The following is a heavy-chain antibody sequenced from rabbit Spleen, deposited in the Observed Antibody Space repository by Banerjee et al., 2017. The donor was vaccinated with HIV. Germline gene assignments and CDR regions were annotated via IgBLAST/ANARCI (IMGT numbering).Heavy chain of an antibody. D-gene: IGHD8-1*01. Sequence: EESGGDLVKPEGSLTLTCTASGFDLSSYYWICWVRQAPGKGLEWIACIYAGSSGSTYYASWAKGRFTISKTSSTTVTLQMTSLTAADTATYFCARAWSAVSNYWKTAFNLWGPGTLVTVS. J-gene: IGHJ4*01. V-gene: IGHV1S45*01. CDR1: GFDLSSYYW. CDR2: IYAGSSGST. CDR3: ARAWSAVSNYWKTAFNL.